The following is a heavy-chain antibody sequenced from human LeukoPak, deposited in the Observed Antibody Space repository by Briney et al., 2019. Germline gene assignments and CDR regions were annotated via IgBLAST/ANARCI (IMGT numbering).Heavy chain of an antibody. D-gene: IGHD3-10*02. Sequence: RGSLRLSCAASGFTFSSYGMTWVRQAPGKGLEWVSGFSATGGNTYYADSVKGRFTISRDNSKNTLYLQMDSLRAEDTAVYYCAELGITMIGGVWGKGTTVTISS. CDR1: GFTFSSYG. CDR2: FSATGGNT. CDR3: AELGITMIGGV. J-gene: IGHJ6*04. V-gene: IGHV3-23*01.